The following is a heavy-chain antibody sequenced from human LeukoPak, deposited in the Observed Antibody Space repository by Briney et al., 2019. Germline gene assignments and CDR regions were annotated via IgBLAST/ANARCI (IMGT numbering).Heavy chain of an antibody. CDR1: GGSISSSSNY. CDR2: IYYSGST. D-gene: IGHD3-10*01. V-gene: IGHV4-39*01. J-gene: IGHJ5*02. CDR3: ARPVRGSGSRIGFDP. Sequence: PSETLSLTCTVSGGSISSSSNYWGWIHQPPGKGLEWIGSIYYSGSTYYNPSLKSRVTISVDTSKNQFSLKLSSVTAAYTAVYYCARPVRGSGSRIGFDPWGQGTLVTVSS.